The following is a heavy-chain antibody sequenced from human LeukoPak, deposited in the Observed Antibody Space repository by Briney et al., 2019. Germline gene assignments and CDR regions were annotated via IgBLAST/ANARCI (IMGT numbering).Heavy chain of an antibody. CDR2: ISSSSSYI. CDR1: GFTFSSYS. J-gene: IGHJ4*02. Sequence: PGGSLRLSCAASGFTFSSYSMNWVRQAPGKGLEWVSSISSSSSYIYYADSAKGRFTISRDNAKNSLYLQMNSLRAEDTAVYYCARDTPYDYVWGSYLDDYWGQGTLVTVSS. V-gene: IGHV3-21*01. D-gene: IGHD3-16*02. CDR3: ARDTPYDYVWGSYLDDY.